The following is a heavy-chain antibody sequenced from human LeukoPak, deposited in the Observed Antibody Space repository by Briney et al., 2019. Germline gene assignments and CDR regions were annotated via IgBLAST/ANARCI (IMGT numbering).Heavy chain of an antibody. CDR2: ISAYNGNT. CDR3: ARRGGRCSSTSCFDY. CDR1: GYTFTSYG. Sequence: GASVKVSCKASGYTFTSYGISWVRQAPGQGLEWMGWISAYNGNTNYAQKLQGRVTMTTDTSTSTAYMELRSLRSDDTAVYYCARRGGRCSSTSCFDYWGQGTLVTVSS. D-gene: IGHD2-2*01. J-gene: IGHJ4*02. V-gene: IGHV1-18*01.